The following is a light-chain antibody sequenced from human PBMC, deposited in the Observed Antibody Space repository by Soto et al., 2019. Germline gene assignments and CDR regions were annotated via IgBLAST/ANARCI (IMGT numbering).Light chain of an antibody. CDR1: QDINNF. Sequence: EIQMTQSPSSLSASVGDRVTITCQARQDINNFLNWYQQKPGKAPKLLIYDASYLETGVPSRFSGSGSGTQFTFTINSLQPEDVATYYWQQYDNLPYTFGQGTKLEIK. CDR2: DAS. J-gene: IGKJ2*01. V-gene: IGKV1-33*01. CDR3: QQYDNLPYT.